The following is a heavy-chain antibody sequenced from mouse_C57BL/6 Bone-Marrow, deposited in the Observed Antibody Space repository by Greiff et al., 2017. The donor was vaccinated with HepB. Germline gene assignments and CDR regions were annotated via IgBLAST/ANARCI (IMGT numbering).Heavy chain of an antibody. V-gene: IGHV1-7*01. CDR1: GYAFSSYW. CDR3: ARHCASPWFAY. Sequence: VQLQQSGAELVKPGASVKLSCKASGYAFSSYWMHWVKQRPGKGLEWIGYIYPSSGYTNYNQKFKDKATLTADKSSSTAYMQLSSLTSEDSAVYFCARHCASPWFAYWGQGTLVTVSA. J-gene: IGHJ3*01. CDR2: IYPSSGYT. D-gene: IGHD6-2*01.